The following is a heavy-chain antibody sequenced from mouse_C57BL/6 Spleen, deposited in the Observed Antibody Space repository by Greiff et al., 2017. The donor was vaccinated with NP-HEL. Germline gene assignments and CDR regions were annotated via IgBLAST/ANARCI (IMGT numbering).Heavy chain of an antibody. Sequence: QVQLKQPGAELVKPGASVKLSCKASGYTFTSYWMHWVKQRPGQGLEWIGIIHPNSGSTNYNEKFKSKATLTVDKSSSTAYMQLSSLTSEDSAVYYCGRKELRDWFAYWGQGTLVTVSA. J-gene: IGHJ3*01. CDR3: GRKELRDWFAY. D-gene: IGHD2-4*01. CDR1: GYTFTSYW. V-gene: IGHV1-64*01. CDR2: IHPNSGST.